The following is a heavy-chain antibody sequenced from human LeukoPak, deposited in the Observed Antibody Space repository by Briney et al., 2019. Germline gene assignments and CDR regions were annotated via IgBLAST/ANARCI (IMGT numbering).Heavy chain of an antibody. CDR3: ARMFRSSWYINWFDP. D-gene: IGHD6-13*01. Sequence: SETLSLTCAVYGGSFSGYYWSRIRQPPGKGLEWIGEINHSGSTNYNPSLKSRVTISVDTSKNQFSLKLNFVTAADTAMYYCARMFRSSWYINWFDPWGQGTLVTVSS. V-gene: IGHV4-34*01. CDR2: INHSGST. J-gene: IGHJ5*02. CDR1: GGSFSGYY.